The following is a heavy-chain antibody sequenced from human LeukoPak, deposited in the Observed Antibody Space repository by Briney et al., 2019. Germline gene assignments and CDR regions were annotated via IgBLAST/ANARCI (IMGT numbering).Heavy chain of an antibody. CDR3: ARSGYGDYVAAFDI. J-gene: IGHJ3*02. V-gene: IGHV3-30-3*01. Sequence: GGSLRLPCAASGFTFSSYAMHWVRQAPGKGLEWEAVISYDGSNKYYADSVKGRFTISRDNSKNTLYLQMNSLRAEDTAVYYCARSGYGDYVAAFDIWGQGTMVTVSS. D-gene: IGHD4-17*01. CDR1: GFTFSSYA. CDR2: ISYDGSNK.